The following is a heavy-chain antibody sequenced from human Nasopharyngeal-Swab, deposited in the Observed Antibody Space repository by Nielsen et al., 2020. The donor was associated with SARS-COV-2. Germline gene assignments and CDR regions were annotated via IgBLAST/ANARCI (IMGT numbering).Heavy chain of an antibody. Sequence: ASVKVSCKASGFTFTTYDINWVRQASGQGPEWMGWMTPKTGYTGYAQKFQGRVTMTWNTSISTAYMDLSSLTSEDTAVYYCAGGGPVAFDYWGQGSLVIVSS. CDR3: AGGGPVAFDY. V-gene: IGHV1-8*01. D-gene: IGHD6-19*01. J-gene: IGHJ4*02. CDR1: GFTFTTYD. CDR2: MTPKTGYT.